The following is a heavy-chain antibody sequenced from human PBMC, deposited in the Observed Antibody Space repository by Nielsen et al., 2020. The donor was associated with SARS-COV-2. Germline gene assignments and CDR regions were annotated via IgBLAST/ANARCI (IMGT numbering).Heavy chain of an antibody. V-gene: IGHV4-31*03. J-gene: IGHJ5*02. Sequence: SETLSLTCSVSGASINSGIYYWSWVRQHSGKGLEWIGYIYNRGGAYYNPSLRTRVTISADTSKNQFSLRLTSVTAADTAVYYCVRAVPAVAPSNWFDPWGQGTLVTVSS. D-gene: IGHD2-2*01. CDR2: IYNRGGA. CDR1: GASINSGIYY. CDR3: VRAVPAVAPSNWFDP.